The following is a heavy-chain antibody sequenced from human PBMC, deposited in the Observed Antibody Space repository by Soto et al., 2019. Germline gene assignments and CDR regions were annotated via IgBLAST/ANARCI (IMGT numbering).Heavy chain of an antibody. J-gene: IGHJ3*02. Sequence: GVSPRLSFAAPEFTFSSYCMHWVRQAPGKGLEWVAVISHDGSNKYHADSVKGRFTISRDNSKNTLYLQMNSLGVEDTAVYYCAKVRLGRVAGTEAFDIWGQGTMVTVSS. CDR2: ISHDGSNK. D-gene: IGHD6-19*01. CDR1: EFTFSSYC. CDR3: AKVRLGRVAGTEAFDI. V-gene: IGHV3-30*18.